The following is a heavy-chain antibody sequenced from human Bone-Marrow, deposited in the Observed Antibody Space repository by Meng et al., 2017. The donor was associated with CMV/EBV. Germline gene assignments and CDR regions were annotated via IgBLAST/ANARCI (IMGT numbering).Heavy chain of an antibody. CDR3: ARGRIQLWLRGGYFDY. CDR1: GFTFSSYW. V-gene: IGHV3-74*01. D-gene: IGHD5-18*01. J-gene: IGHJ4*02. CDR2: INSDGSST. Sequence: GFTFSSYWMHWVRQAPGKGLVWVSRINSDGSSTSYADSVKGRFTISRDNSKNTLYLQMNSLRAEDTAVYYCARGRIQLWLRGGYFDYWGQGTLVTVSS.